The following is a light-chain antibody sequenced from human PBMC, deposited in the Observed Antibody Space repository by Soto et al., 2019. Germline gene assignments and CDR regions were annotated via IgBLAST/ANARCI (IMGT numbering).Light chain of an antibody. CDR2: GAS. Sequence: EIVLTQSPGTLSLSPGERATLSCRASQSVSSSYLAWYQQKPGQAPRLLIYGASSRATGIPDRFSGSGSGTAFPLTSRRLEEDDFGVYYCQQEGRSQTFGQGTKVEIK. CDR1: QSVSSSY. CDR3: QQEGRSQT. J-gene: IGKJ1*01. V-gene: IGKV3-20*01.